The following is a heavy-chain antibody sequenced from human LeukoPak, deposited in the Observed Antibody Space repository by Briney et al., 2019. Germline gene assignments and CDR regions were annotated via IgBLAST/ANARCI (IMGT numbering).Heavy chain of an antibody. Sequence: SETLSLTCTVSGGSISSYYWSWIRQPPGKGLEWIRYIYYSGSTNYNPSLKSRVTISVDTSKNQFSLKLSSVTAADTAVYYCARHLPGIRRFDYWGQGTLVTVSS. CDR1: GGSISSYY. CDR2: IYYSGST. J-gene: IGHJ4*02. CDR3: ARHLPGIRRFDY. D-gene: IGHD3-10*01. V-gene: IGHV4-59*08.